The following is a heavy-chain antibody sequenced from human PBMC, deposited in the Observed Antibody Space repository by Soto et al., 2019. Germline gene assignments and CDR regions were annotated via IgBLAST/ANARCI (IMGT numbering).Heavy chain of an antibody. CDR3: AKDLRVLIWFGDLAAFDF. V-gene: IGHV3-23*01. CDR1: GFTFSNYA. D-gene: IGHD3-10*01. J-gene: IGHJ3*01. CDR2: ITGTGGRT. Sequence: EVQLLESGGGLVQPGGSLRLSCAASGFTFSNYAMSWVRQAPGKGLECVSSITGTGGRTYYADSVKGRFTISRDKSKNTLYLQTNSLRAEDTALYYWAKDLRVLIWFGDLAAFDFWGHGTMVTVSS.